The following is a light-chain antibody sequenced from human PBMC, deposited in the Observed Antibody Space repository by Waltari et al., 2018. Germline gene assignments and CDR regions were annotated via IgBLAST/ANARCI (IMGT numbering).Light chain of an antibody. CDR3: SSYAGSSKGV. J-gene: IGLJ2*01. CDR1: SSDVGNYKR. CDR2: AVS. Sequence: QSALTQPASVSGSPGQSITISCTGTSSDVGNYKRVSWYQQHPGKAPKSMIYAVSKRPSGVSDRFSGSKSGDMASLTISGLQPEDEAEYFCSSYAGSSKGVFGGGTKVTVL. V-gene: IGLV2-23*02.